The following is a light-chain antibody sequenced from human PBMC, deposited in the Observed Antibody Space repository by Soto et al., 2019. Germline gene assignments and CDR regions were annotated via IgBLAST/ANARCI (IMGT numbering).Light chain of an antibody. CDR1: QSISSW. CDR2: EAS. V-gene: IGKV1-5*03. J-gene: IGKJ2*01. CDR3: QQYNDSFPFI. Sequence: DIQMTQSPSTLSASVGDRVTITCRASQSISSWLAWYQQKPGAAPKLLIYEASTLESGVPSRFSGSRSGTEFTLTVSSLQPDDFATYYCQQYNDSFPFIFGQGTKLEI.